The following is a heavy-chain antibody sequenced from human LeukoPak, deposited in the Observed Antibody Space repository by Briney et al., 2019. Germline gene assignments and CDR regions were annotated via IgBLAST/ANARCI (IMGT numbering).Heavy chain of an antibody. CDR1: GFTLSSYW. D-gene: IGHD5-12*01. CDR3: TTTIQTSDIDY. J-gene: IGHJ4*02. CDR2: IKQDGSEK. Sequence: GGSLRLSCAASGFTLSSYWMSWVRQAPGKGLEWVANIKQDGSEKYYVDSVKGRFTISRDNAKNSLYLQMNSLRAEDTAVYYCTTTIQTSDIDYWGQGTLVTVSS. V-gene: IGHV3-7*03.